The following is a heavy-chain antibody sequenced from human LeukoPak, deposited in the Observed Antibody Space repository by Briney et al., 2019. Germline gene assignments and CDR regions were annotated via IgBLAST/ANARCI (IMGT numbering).Heavy chain of an antibody. D-gene: IGHD1-26*01. CDR2: ISYDGSNK. CDR1: GFTFSSYA. V-gene: IGHV3-30-3*01. CDR3: ARDNSGSYQPLDY. Sequence: GGSLRLSCAASGFTFSSYAMHWVRQAPGKGLEWVAVISYDGSNKYYADSVKGRFTISRDNSKNTLYLQMNSLRAEDTAVYYRARDNSGSYQPLDYWGQGTLVTVSS. J-gene: IGHJ4*02.